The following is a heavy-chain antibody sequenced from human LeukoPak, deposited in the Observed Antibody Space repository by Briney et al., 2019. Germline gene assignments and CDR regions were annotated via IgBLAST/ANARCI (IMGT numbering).Heavy chain of an antibody. V-gene: IGHV1-3*01. J-gene: IGHJ4*02. CDR2: INAGNGNT. CDR3: ARDRYSSGWYGDFDY. CDR1: GYTFTSYA. D-gene: IGHD6-19*01. Sequence: ASVKVSCKASGYTFTSYAMHWVRQAPGQRLEWMGWINAGNGNTKYSQKFQGRVTITRDTSASTAYMELSSLRSEDTAVYYCARDRYSSGWYGDFDYWGQGTLVTVSS.